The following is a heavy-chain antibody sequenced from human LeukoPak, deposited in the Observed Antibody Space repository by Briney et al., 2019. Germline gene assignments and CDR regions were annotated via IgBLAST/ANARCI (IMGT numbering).Heavy chain of an antibody. CDR2: IWYDGSNK. CDR1: GFTFSSYG. D-gene: IGHD3-10*01. Sequence: GGSLRLSCAASGFTFSSYGMHWVRQAPGKGLEWVAVIWYDGSNKYYADSVKGRFTISRDNAKNSLYLQMNSLRAEDTAVYYCARVPSGVYGMDVWGQGTTVTVSS. J-gene: IGHJ6*02. CDR3: ARVPSGVYGMDV. V-gene: IGHV3-33*01.